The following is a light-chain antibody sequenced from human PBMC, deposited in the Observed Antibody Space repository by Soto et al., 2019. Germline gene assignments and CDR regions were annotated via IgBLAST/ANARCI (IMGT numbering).Light chain of an antibody. CDR3: SSYTSSSTYV. CDR1: SRDVGGYNY. CDR2: EVS. Sequence: QSALTQPASVSGSPGQSITISCTGTSRDVGGYNYVSWYQHHPGKAPKLMIYEVSNRPSGVSNRFSGSKSGNTASLTISGLQAEDEADYDCSSYTSSSTYVFGTGTKLTVL. V-gene: IGLV2-14*01. J-gene: IGLJ1*01.